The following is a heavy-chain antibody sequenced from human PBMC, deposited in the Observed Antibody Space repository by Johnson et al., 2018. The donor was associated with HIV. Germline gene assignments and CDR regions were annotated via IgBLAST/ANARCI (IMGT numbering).Heavy chain of an antibody. J-gene: IGHJ3*02. CDR3: ATSGNYDDDAFDI. Sequence: VQLVESGGGLVQPGGSLRLSCAASGFTFSSYAMSWVRQAPGKGLEWVSGISGGGGTYYADSVKGRFTISRDNAKNTLYLQMNSLRAEDTAVYYCATSGNYDDDAFDIWGQGTMVTVSS. D-gene: IGHD3-22*01. CDR1: GFTFSSYA. V-gene: IGHV3-23*04. CDR2: ISGGGGT.